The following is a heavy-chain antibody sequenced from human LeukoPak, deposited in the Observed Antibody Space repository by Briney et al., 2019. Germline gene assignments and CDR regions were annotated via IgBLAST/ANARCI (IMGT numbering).Heavy chain of an antibody. CDR3: ARRAYYYYAMDV. V-gene: IGHV4-59*08. Sequence: SETLSLTCTVSGGSISSYYWSWIRQPPGKGLEWIGYIYYSGSTNYNPSFKSRVTISVDTSKNQFSLKLSSVTATDTAVYYCARRAYYYYAMDVWGQGTTVTVSS. CDR2: IYYSGST. J-gene: IGHJ6*02. CDR1: GGSISSYY.